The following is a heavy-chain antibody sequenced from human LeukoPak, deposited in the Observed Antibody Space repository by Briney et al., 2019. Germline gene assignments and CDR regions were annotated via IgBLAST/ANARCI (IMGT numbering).Heavy chain of an antibody. Sequence: GASLRLSCAASAFTFSSYTMNWVRQAPGKGLEWVSGINWSGGNTGYADSVKGRFTISGDNAKNSLYLQMNSLRAEDTALYYCARGLGYCSGGSCHSDYWGQGTLVTVSS. J-gene: IGHJ4*02. CDR3: ARGLGYCSGGSCHSDY. D-gene: IGHD2-15*01. CDR1: AFTFSSYT. V-gene: IGHV3-20*04. CDR2: INWSGGNT.